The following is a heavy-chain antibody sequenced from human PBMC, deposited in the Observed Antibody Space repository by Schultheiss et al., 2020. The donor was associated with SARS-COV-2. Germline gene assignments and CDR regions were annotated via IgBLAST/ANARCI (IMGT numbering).Heavy chain of an antibody. CDR1: GFTVSSNY. CDR3: ARWSGTYYDH. D-gene: IGHD3-3*01. Sequence: GGSLRLSCAASGFTVSSNYMSWVRQAPGKGLEWVSVIYNGGSTDYADSVKGRFIISRDTSRNTLYLHMNSLRAEDTALYYCARWSGTYYDHWGQGTLVTVSS. CDR2: IYNGGST. V-gene: IGHV3-53*01. J-gene: IGHJ4*02.